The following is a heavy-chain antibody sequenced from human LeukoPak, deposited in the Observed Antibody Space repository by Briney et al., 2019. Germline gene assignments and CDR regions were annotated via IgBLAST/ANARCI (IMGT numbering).Heavy chain of an antibody. V-gene: IGHV3-21*01. J-gene: IGHJ4*02. CDR3: ARDAWKYSSSYFGY. Sequence: GGSLRLSCAASGFTFSSYSMNWVRQAPGKGLEWVPSISSSSSYIYYADSVKGRFTISRDNAKNSLYLQMNSLRAEDTAVYYCARDAWKYSSSYFGYWGQEPLVTVPS. CDR1: GFTFSSYS. D-gene: IGHD6-6*01. CDR2: ISSSSSYI.